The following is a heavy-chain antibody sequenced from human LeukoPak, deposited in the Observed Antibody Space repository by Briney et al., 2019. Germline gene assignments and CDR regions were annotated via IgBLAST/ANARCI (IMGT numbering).Heavy chain of an antibody. CDR3: ARAARVAAKTLLDY. Sequence: EASVKVSCKASGYTFTGYYTHWVRQAPGQGLEWMGWINPNSGGTNYAQKFQGRVTMTRDTSISTAYVELSRLRSDDTAVYYCARAARVAAKTLLDYWGQGTLVTVSS. D-gene: IGHD2-15*01. J-gene: IGHJ4*02. V-gene: IGHV1-2*02. CDR2: INPNSGGT. CDR1: GYTFTGYY.